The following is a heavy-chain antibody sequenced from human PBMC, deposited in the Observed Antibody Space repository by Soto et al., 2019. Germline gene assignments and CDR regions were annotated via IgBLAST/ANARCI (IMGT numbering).Heavy chain of an antibody. CDR2: MYYTGSP. CDR3: ARRDCGGDCYSWYY. D-gene: IGHD2-21*02. J-gene: IGHJ4*02. V-gene: IGHV4-39*01. CDR1: GVSIDSSSYY. Sequence: SETLSLTCPVSGVSIDSSSYYWGWIRQPPGKGLEWIGDMYYTGSPSYNPSLKSRVTISVDTSKNQISLKLNSVTAADTAVYYCARRDCGGDCYSWYYWGQGTLVTVSS.